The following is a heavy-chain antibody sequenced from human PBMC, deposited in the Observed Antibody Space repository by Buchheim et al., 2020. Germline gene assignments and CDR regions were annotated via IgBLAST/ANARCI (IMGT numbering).Heavy chain of an antibody. Sequence: QVQLVESGGGVVQPGRSLRLSCAASGFTFSSYAMHWVRQAPGKGLEWVAVISYDGSNKYYADSVKGRFTISSDNSKNTLYLQMNSLRAEDTAVYYCARDDIVVVPAAPYYYYYGMDVWGQGTT. J-gene: IGHJ6*02. D-gene: IGHD2-2*01. V-gene: IGHV3-30-3*01. CDR3: ARDDIVVVPAAPYYYYYGMDV. CDR1: GFTFSSYA. CDR2: ISYDGSNK.